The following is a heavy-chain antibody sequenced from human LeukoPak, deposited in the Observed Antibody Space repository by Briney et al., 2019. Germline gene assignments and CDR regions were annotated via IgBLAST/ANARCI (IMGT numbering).Heavy chain of an antibody. D-gene: IGHD2-15*01. J-gene: IGHJ4*02. CDR3: ARYCSGGSCYSGVDY. CDR2: IIPILGIA. Sequence: SVKVSCKASGGTFSSYAISWVRQAPGQGLEWMGRIIPILGIANYAQKFQGRVTITADKSTSTAYMELSSLRSEGTAVYYCARYCSGGSCYSGVDYWGQGTLVTVSS. V-gene: IGHV1-69*04. CDR1: GGTFSSYA.